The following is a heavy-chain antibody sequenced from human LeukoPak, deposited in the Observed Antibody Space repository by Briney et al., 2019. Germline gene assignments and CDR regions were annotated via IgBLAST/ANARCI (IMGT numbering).Heavy chain of an antibody. CDR3: ARDRYYYDSSGYYQLDY. CDR2: IYTSGST. D-gene: IGHD3-22*01. J-gene: IGHJ4*02. CDR1: GGSISSYY. Sequence: SETLSLTCTVSGGSISSYYWSWIRQPAGKGLEWIGRIYTSGSTNYNPSLRSRVTMSVDTSKNQFSLKLSSVTAADTAVYYCARDRYYYDSSGYYQLDYWGQGTLVTVSS. V-gene: IGHV4-4*07.